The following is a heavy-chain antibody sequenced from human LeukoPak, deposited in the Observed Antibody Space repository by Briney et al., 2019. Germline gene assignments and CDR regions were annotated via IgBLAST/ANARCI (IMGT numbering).Heavy chain of an antibody. J-gene: IGHJ4*02. CDR2: INGDGTST. Sequence: PGRSLRLSCAVSGFTFSSYGMHWVRQAPGKGLLWVSRINGDGTSTKYADSVKGRFTISRDNARHTLYLQMNSLRAEDTAVFYCAKEPRHCGGDCFSLLDYWGQGTLVTVSS. D-gene: IGHD2-21*02. CDR3: AKEPRHCGGDCFSLLDY. V-gene: IGHV3-74*03. CDR1: GFTFSSYG.